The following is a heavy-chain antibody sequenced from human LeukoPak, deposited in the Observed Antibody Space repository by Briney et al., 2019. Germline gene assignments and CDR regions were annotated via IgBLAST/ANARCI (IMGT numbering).Heavy chain of an antibody. J-gene: IGHJ6*03. V-gene: IGHV1-46*01. CDR1: GYIFTSYY. CDR3: ARDKQLDWAHYYYYYMDV. CDR2: INPSGSST. Sequence: GASVKASCKASGYIFTSYYMHWVRQAPGQGLEWMGIINPSGSSTSYAQKFQGRVTMTRDTSTSTVYMELSSLRSEDTAVYYCARDKQLDWAHYYYYYMDVWGKGTTVTVSS. D-gene: IGHD3-3*01.